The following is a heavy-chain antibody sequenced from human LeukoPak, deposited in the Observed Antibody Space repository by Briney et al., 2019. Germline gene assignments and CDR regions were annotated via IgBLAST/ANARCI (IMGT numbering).Heavy chain of an antibody. V-gene: IGHV3-23*01. CDR3: ALSSSASGY. CDR1: GFTFSSYA. D-gene: IGHD6-6*01. Sequence: GGSLRLSCAASGFTFSSYALTWVRQAPGKGLEWVSAISDSGGATYYADSVKGRFTISRDNSKNTLYLQMNSLRAEDTAVYYCALSSSASGYWGQGTLVTVSS. CDR2: ISDSGGAT. J-gene: IGHJ4*02.